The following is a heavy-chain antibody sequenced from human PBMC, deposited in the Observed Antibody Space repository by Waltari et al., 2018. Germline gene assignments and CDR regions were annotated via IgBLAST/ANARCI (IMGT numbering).Heavy chain of an antibody. CDR3: AASSEGGYELFDY. V-gene: IGHV1-58*01. D-gene: IGHD5-12*01. CDR1: GFTFTSSA. Sequence: QMQLVQSGPEVKKPGTSVKVSCKASGFTFTSSAVQWVRQARGQRLEWIGWIVVGSGNTNYAQKFQERVTITRDMSTSTAYMELSSLRSEDTAVYYCAASSEGGYELFDYWGQGTLVIVSS. CDR2: IVVGSGNT. J-gene: IGHJ4*02.